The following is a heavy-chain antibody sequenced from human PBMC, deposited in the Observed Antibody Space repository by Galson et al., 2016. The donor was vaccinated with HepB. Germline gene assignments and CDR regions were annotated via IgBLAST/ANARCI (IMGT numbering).Heavy chain of an antibody. Sequence: SLRLSCAASGFTFSSYGMHWVRQAPGKGLEWVAVIWYDGSNKYYADSVKGRFTISRDNSKNTVYLQMNSLSAEDTAVYYCAKSSYSSAWYPDYWGRGTLVTVSS. D-gene: IGHD6-19*01. CDR1: GFTFSSYG. CDR3: AKSSYSSAWYPDY. V-gene: IGHV3-33*06. CDR2: IWYDGSNK. J-gene: IGHJ4*02.